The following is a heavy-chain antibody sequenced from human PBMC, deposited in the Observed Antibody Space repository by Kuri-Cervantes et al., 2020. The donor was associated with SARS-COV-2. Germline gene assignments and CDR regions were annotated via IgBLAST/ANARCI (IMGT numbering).Heavy chain of an antibody. V-gene: IGHV1-3*01. CDR1: GYTFTTYY. CDR2: IDAGNGNT. D-gene: IGHD2-2*01. CDR3: ARDRLGQYCSSTSCYRTRQMGNWFDP. J-gene: IGHJ5*02. Sequence: ASVNVSCKASGYTFTTYYMHWVRQAPGQGLEWTGWIDAGNGNTKYSQKFQGRVTITRDTSASTAYMELSSLRSEDTAVYYCARDRLGQYCSSTSCYRTRQMGNWFDPWGQGTLVTVSS.